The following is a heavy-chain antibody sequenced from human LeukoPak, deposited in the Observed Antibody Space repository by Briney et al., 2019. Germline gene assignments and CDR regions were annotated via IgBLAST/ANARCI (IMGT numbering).Heavy chain of an antibody. J-gene: IGHJ4*02. V-gene: IGHV3-74*01. CDR1: GFTFSSYW. CDR2: INSDGSST. CDR3: ASLPPGAFDY. Sequence: GGSLRLSCAASGFTFSSYWMHWVRQAPGKGLVWVSRINSDGSSTSYEDSVKGRFTISRDNAKNTLYLQMSSLRAEDTAVYYCASLPPGAFDYWGQGTLVTVSS.